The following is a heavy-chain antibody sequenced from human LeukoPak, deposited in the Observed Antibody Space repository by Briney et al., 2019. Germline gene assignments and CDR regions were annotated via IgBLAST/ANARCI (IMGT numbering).Heavy chain of an antibody. V-gene: IGHV3-30*02. CDR2: IHYDGGNK. CDR1: GFTFSSYG. Sequence: PGGSLRLSCAASGFTFSSYGMHWVRQAPGKGLEWVAFIHYDGGNKYYADSVKGRFTISRDNSKNTLYLQMNSLRAEDTAVYYCARRSSLTGDQAAFDIWGQGTMVTVSS. J-gene: IGHJ3*02. D-gene: IGHD7-27*01. CDR3: ARRSSLTGDQAAFDI.